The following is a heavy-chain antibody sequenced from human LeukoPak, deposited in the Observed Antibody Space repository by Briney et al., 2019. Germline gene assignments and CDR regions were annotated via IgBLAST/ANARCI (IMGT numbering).Heavy chain of an antibody. CDR2: IYYSGST. V-gene: IGHV4-59*01. D-gene: IGHD2-21*02. Sequence: SSETLSLTCTVSGVSISSYCWSWIRQPPGKGLEWIGYIYYSGSTNYNPSLKSRVTISVDTSKKRFSLKLSSVTVADTAVYYCARTCGGDCYFPRGMDVWGQGTTVTVSS. CDR3: ARTCGGDCYFPRGMDV. J-gene: IGHJ6*02. CDR1: GVSISSYC.